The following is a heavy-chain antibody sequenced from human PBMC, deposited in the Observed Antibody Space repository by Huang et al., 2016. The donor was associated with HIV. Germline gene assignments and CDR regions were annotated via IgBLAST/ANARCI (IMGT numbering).Heavy chain of an antibody. CDR2: VYQSGST. CDR3: ASQHIGAAATWF. D-gene: IGHD6-13*01. J-gene: IGHJ4*02. Sequence: QLQLQESGPGQVKPSETLSLTCTVSGDFISGTNYYWGWIRQSPGKGLGWVGSVYQSGSTNYNPSLKSRVTVSVDTARNQFSLRLNSVTAADTAVYYCASQHIGAAATWFWGRGTQVAVSS. CDR1: GDFISGTNYY. V-gene: IGHV4-39*01.